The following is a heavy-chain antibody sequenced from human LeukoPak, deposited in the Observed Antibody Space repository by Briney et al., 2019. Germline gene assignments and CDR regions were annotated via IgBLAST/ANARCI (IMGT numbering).Heavy chain of an antibody. J-gene: IGHJ4*02. Sequence: GGSLRLSCAASGFTFSSYWMSWVRQAPGKGLEWVANIKQDGSEKYYVDSVKGRFTISRDNAKNSLYLQMNSPRAEDTAVYYCARLSTSGYCSSTSCYEKFFDYWGQGTLVTVSS. CDR1: GFTFSSYW. D-gene: IGHD2-2*01. CDR2: IKQDGSEK. CDR3: ARLSTSGYCSSTSCYEKFFDY. V-gene: IGHV3-7*03.